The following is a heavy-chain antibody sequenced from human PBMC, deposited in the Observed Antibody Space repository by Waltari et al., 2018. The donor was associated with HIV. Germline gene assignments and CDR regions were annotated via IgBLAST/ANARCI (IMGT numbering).Heavy chain of an antibody. CDR2: ISSSRST. CDR3: ARDPFVGMVVAYYFDY. D-gene: IGHD2-15*01. V-gene: IGHV3-48*04. Sequence: EVQVVESGGGLVQPGGSLRLSCTASGFTFSNFGMNWVRQAPGKGLEWISYISSSRSTIYADSVKGRFTISRDNAKNSLYLQMNSLRAEDTAVYYCARDPFVGMVVAYYFDYWGQGTTVTVSS. CDR1: GFTFSNFG. J-gene: IGHJ4*03.